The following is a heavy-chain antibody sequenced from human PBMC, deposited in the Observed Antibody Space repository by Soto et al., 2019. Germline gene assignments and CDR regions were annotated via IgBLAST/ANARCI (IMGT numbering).Heavy chain of an antibody. D-gene: IGHD6-19*01. CDR2: IKEDGTET. CDR1: GFTFSRYG. V-gene: IGHV3-7*01. Sequence: GSLRLPCAASGFTFSRYGMHWVRQAPGKGLEWVANIKEDGTETYYVGSVTGRFTISRDNDKNSLYLQMNSLRAEDTAVYYCARPLGWRDAFDIWGQGTMVTVSS. CDR3: ARPLGWRDAFDI. J-gene: IGHJ3*02.